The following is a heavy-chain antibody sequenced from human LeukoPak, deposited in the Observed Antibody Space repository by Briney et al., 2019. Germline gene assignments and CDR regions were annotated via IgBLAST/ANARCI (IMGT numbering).Heavy chain of an antibody. CDR3: ATDRGD. D-gene: IGHD3-10*01. V-gene: IGHV1-24*01. CDR1: GYTITTYA. CDR2: FDPEDGET. Sequence: ASVKVSCKASGYTITTYAITWVRQAPGKGLEWMGNFDPEDGETIYAQKFQGRVTMTEDTSTDTAYMELSSLRSEGTAVYYCATDRGDWGQGTLVTVSS. J-gene: IGHJ4*02.